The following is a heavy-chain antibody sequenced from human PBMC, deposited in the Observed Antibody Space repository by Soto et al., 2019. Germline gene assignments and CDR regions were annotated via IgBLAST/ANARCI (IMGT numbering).Heavy chain of an antibody. V-gene: IGHV1-18*01. CDR1: GYTFTNYG. Sequence: QVHLVQSGAEVKKPGASVKVSCKASGYTFTNYGISWVRQAPGQGLEWMGWISAYNGNTFYAQKLQGTVTLTTETSTSTAYMDLRSLRSDDTAIYYCAREPVIWLGVSADDPCDVWGQGTMVTVS. CDR2: ISAYNGNT. D-gene: IGHD3-10*01. CDR3: AREPVIWLGVSADDPCDV. J-gene: IGHJ3*01.